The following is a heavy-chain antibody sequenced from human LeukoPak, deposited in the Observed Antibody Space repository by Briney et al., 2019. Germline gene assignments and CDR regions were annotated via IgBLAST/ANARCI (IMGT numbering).Heavy chain of an antibody. D-gene: IGHD6-13*01. V-gene: IGHV4-59*01. Sequence: KPSETLSLTCNVSGGSISSYYWSWIRQPPGKGLEWIGYIYYSGSTNYNPSLKSRVTISVDTSKNQFSLKLSSVTAADTAVYYCARDRIAAAGTGYYGMDVWGQGTTVTVSS. CDR2: IYYSGST. J-gene: IGHJ6*02. CDR3: ARDRIAAAGTGYYGMDV. CDR1: GGSISSYY.